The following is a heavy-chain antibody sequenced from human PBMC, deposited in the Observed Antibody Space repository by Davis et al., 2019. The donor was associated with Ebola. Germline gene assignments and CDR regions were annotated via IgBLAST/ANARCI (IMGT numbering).Heavy chain of an antibody. D-gene: IGHD5-12*01. V-gene: IGHV6-1*01. Sequence: PSETLSLTCAISGDSVSSAGWNWIRQSPSRGLEWLGRTYYMSKWYNDYAVSVKSRITINPDTSKNQFSLQLNSVTPEDTAVYYCARGWLRTGLDYWGQGTLVTVSS. CDR3: ARGWLRTGLDY. CDR1: GDSVSSAG. CDR2: TYYMSKWYN. J-gene: IGHJ4*02.